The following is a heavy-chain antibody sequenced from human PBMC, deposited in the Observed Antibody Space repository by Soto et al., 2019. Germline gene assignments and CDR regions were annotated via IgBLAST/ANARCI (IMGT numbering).Heavy chain of an antibody. CDR2: IKSKTDGGTT. D-gene: IGHD6-19*01. V-gene: IGHV3-15*01. Sequence: EVQLVESGGGLVKPGGSLRLSCAASGFTFSNAWMSWVRQAPAKGLEWVGRIKSKTDGGTTDYAAPVKGRFTISRDDSKNTLHLQMNSLKTEGTAVYYCTTNDNQSSGWYGWGQGTLVTVSS. CDR1: GFTFSNAW. J-gene: IGHJ4*02. CDR3: TTNDNQSSGWYG.